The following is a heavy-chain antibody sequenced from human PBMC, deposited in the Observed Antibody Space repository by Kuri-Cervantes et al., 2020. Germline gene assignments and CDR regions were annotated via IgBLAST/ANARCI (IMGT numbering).Heavy chain of an antibody. J-gene: IGHJ4*02. Sequence: ASVKVSCKASGYTFTSYYMHWVRQAPGQGLEWMGIINPSGGSTSYAQKFQGRVTMTRDTSTSTVYMELSSLRSEDTAVYYCAGGPYDSSGRLTPPGAYWGQGTLVTVSS. D-gene: IGHD3-22*01. CDR3: AGGPYDSSGRLTPPGAY. CDR1: GYTFTSYY. CDR2: INPSGGST. V-gene: IGHV1-46*01.